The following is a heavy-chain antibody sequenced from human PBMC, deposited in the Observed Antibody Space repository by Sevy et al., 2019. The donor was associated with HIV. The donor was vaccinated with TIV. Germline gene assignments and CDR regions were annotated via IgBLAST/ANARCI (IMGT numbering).Heavy chain of an antibody. CDR1: GGSISSYY. CDR3: AGEIGRYSNRRYYYYYGMDV. D-gene: IGHD4-4*01. CDR2: IYYSGST. V-gene: IGHV4-59*01. Sequence: SETLSLTCTVPGGSISSYYWSWIRQPPGKGLEWIGYIYYSGSTNYNPSLKSRVTISVDTSKNQFSLKLSSVTAADTAVYYWAGEIGRYSNRRYYYYYGMDVWGQGTTVTVSS. J-gene: IGHJ6*02.